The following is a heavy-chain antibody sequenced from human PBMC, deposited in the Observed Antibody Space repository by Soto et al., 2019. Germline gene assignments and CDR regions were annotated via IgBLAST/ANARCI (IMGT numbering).Heavy chain of an antibody. J-gene: IGHJ5*02. V-gene: IGHV1-46*01. Sequence: ASVKVSCKASGYTFTSYYMHWVRQAPGQGLEWMGIINPSGGSTSYAQKFQGRVTMTRDTSTSTVYMELSSLRSADTAVYYCARGYDSSGYYHSWFDPWGQGTLVTVSS. CDR1: GYTFTSYY. D-gene: IGHD3-22*01. CDR3: ARGYDSSGYYHSWFDP. CDR2: INPSGGST.